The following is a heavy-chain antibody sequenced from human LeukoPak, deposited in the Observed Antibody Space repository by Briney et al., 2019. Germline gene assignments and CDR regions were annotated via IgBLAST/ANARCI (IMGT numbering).Heavy chain of an antibody. Sequence: PGRSLRLSCAASGFTFDDYAMHWVRQAPGKGLEWVSGISWNSGSIGYADSVKGRFTISRDNAKNSLYLQMNSLRAEDTALYYRAKPKHSYGWPSGAFDIWGQGTMVTVSS. CDR2: ISWNSGSI. CDR3: AKPKHSYGWPSGAFDI. CDR1: GFTFDDYA. D-gene: IGHD5-18*01. V-gene: IGHV3-9*01. J-gene: IGHJ3*02.